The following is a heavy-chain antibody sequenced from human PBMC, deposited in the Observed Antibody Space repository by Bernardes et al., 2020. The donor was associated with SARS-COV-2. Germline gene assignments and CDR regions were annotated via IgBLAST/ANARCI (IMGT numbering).Heavy chain of an antibody. CDR3: ARVEGFCSGGTCFSLFYFDH. V-gene: IGHV1-18*04. J-gene: IGHJ4*02. CDR2: ISGYNGNT. Sequence: ASVKVSCKASGYTYTNYGIAWVRQAPGHGLEWLGWISGYNGNTNYARHLQDRISMTTDLSTNTAFMELRRLRSDDPAVYYCARVEGFCSGGTCFSLFYFDHWGQGTLVSVSS. CDR1: GYTYTNYG. D-gene: IGHD2-15*01.